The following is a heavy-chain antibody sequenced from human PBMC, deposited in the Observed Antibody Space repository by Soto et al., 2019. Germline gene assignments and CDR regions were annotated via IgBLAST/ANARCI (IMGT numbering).Heavy chain of an antibody. V-gene: IGHV3-30-3*01. D-gene: IGHD2-15*01. CDR1: GFAFNTYA. Sequence: QVDLVESGGGVVQPGRSLRLSCAASGFAFNTYAMHWVRQAPGKGLEWVAVISNDGSSQYFADSGKGRFTISRDNSENTLSLRMNSLRPEDTAVYYCAKGGWVQVRWYLDSWGHGTLVTVSS. CDR2: ISNDGSSQ. CDR3: AKGGWVQVRWYLDS. J-gene: IGHJ5*01.